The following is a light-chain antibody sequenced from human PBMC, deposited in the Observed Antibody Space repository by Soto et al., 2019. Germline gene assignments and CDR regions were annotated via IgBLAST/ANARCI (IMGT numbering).Light chain of an antibody. CDR2: GAS. V-gene: IGKV3-15*01. CDR3: QQYNNWPWT. CDR1: QSISDT. Sequence: ETVMTQSPATLSVSPGGRATLSCRASQSISDTLAWYQQKPGQAPRLLIHGASTRATGFPARFSGSGSGTDFTLTISSLQSEDFAVYYFQQYNNWPWTFGQGTKVGIK. J-gene: IGKJ1*01.